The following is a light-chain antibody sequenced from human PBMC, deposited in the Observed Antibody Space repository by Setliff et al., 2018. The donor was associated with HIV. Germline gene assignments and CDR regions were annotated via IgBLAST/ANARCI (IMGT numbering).Light chain of an antibody. Sequence: QSALTQPRSVSGSPGQSVTISCTGTTTDVGGYNDVSWYQHHPGKAPKLMIYDVTKRPSGVPDRFSGSKSGNTASLTISGVQAEDEADYYCCSYAGIYTYVFGTGTKV. CDR1: TTDVGGYND. J-gene: IGLJ1*01. CDR3: CSYAGIYTYV. V-gene: IGLV2-11*01. CDR2: DVT.